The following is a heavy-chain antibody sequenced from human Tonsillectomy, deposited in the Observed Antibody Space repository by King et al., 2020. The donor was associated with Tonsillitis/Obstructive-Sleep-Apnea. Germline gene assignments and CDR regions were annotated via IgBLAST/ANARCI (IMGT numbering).Heavy chain of an antibody. CDR1: GFTFSSYA. J-gene: IGHJ4*02. V-gene: IGHV3-23*04. Sequence: VQLVESGGGLEQPGESLRLSCAASGFTFSSYAMSWVRQAPGKGLEWVSAISGIGGSTYYADSVKGRFTISRDNSKKTLYLQMNSLRAEDTALYYCAKPQYCSSTSCYGTGFDYWGQGTLVTVSS. CDR2: ISGIGGST. CDR3: AKPQYCSSTSCYGTGFDY. D-gene: IGHD2-2*01.